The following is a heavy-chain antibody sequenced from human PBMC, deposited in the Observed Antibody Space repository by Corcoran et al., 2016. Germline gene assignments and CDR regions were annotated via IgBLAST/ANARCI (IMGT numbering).Heavy chain of an antibody. CDR2: ISPGASNV. V-gene: IGHV5-51*01. CDR3: AGRWFDIGDTVDV. CDR1: GFDFRNSW. J-gene: IGHJ6*01. D-gene: IGHD2-15*01. Sequence: EVHLVQSGAEVKKPGESLKISCKGSGFDFRNSWIGWVRQMPGKGLEWMGIISPGASNVLYSTSLQGRVTISADRSISTVYLQWSSLEASDTATYYCAGRWFDIGDTVDVWGQGTTVTVSS.